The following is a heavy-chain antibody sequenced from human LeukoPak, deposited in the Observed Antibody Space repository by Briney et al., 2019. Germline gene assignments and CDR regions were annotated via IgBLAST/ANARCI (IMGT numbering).Heavy chain of an antibody. CDR1: GGSISSYY. Sequence: PSETLSLTCTVSGGSISSYYWSWVRQPPGKGLEWSGYIYYSGSTNYNPSLKSRVTISVDTSKNQFSLKLSSVTAADTAVYYCARGGAYYYYYMDVWGKGTTVTVSS. V-gene: IGHV4-59*01. CDR2: IYYSGST. CDR3: ARGGAYYYYYMDV. D-gene: IGHD2-21*01. J-gene: IGHJ6*03.